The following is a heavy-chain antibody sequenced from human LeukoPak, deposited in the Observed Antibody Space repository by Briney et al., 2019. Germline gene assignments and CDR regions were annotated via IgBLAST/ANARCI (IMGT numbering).Heavy chain of an antibody. CDR3: ARYRGNSNGGFDP. CDR1: GGSISSYY. Sequence: NPSETLSLTCTVSGGSISSYYWSWIRQPPGKGLEWIGNIYNSGGTNYNPSLKSRVTTSVDTSKNQFSLKLTSVTAADMAVYYCARYRGNSNGGFDPWGQGTLVTVSS. V-gene: IGHV4-59*01. D-gene: IGHD4-23*01. CDR2: IYNSGGT. J-gene: IGHJ5*02.